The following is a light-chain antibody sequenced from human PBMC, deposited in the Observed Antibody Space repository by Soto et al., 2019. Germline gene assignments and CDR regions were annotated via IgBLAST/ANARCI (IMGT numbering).Light chain of an antibody. Sequence: EIVLTQSPGTLSLSPGERATLSCRASQYMTRTYIAWYHQKPGQAPRLLIYAASNRATGIPDQFSGSGSGTDYSLTITRLEPEDSAVYYCHQYDKAPQTFGQGTKVEIK. CDR3: HQYDKAPQT. J-gene: IGKJ2*01. V-gene: IGKV3-20*01. CDR1: QYMTRTY. CDR2: AAS.